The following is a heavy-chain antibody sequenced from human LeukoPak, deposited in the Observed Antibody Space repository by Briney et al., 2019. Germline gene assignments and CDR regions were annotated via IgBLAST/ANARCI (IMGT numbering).Heavy chain of an antibody. D-gene: IGHD6-13*01. CDR3: ASIAAAGPHNWFDP. CDR2: IIPIFGTA. J-gene: IGHJ5*02. CDR1: GGTFSSYA. V-gene: IGHV1-69*13. Sequence: ASVKVSCKASGGTFSSYAISWVRQAPGQGLEWMGGIIPIFGTANYAQKFQGRVTITADESTSTAYMELSSLRSEDTAVYYCASIAAAGPHNWFDPWGKGTLVTVSS.